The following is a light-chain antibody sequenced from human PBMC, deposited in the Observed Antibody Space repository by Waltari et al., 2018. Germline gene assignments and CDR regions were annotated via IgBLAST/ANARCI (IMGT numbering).Light chain of an antibody. V-gene: IGKV1-5*03. CDR3: QQYYTYSPFT. Sequence: DIQMTQSPSTLSASVGDRVTITCRASQNISRWMAWYHHKPGKAPKLLIYKASSLEGGVPSRFGGSGSGTEFTLTISSLQPDDFATYFCQQYYTYSPFTFGQGTRLEIK. CDR1: QNISRW. CDR2: KAS. J-gene: IGKJ5*01.